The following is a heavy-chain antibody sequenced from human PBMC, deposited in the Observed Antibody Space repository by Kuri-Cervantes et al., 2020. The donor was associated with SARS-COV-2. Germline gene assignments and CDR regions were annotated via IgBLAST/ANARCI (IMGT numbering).Heavy chain of an antibody. D-gene: IGHD3-22*01. V-gene: IGHV4-59*08. CDR2: IYYSGSS. CDR1: SGSISSYY. J-gene: IGHJ4*02. Sequence: GSLRLSCTVSSGSISSYYWSWIRQPPGRGLEWIGYIYYSGSSNYNPSLKSRVTISVDTSKNQFSLRLSSVTAADTAVYYCARLYDSSGYYYPAFDYWGQGTLVTVSS. CDR3: ARLYDSSGYYYPAFDY.